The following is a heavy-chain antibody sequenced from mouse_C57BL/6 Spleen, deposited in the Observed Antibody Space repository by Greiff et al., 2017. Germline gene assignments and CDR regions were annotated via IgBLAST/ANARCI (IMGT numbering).Heavy chain of an antibody. CDR3: VRGGGHDYDGGFAY. CDR1: GFSFNTYA. Sequence: EVKLQESGGGLVQPKGSLKLSCAASGFSFNTYAMNWVRQAPGKGLEWVARIRSKSNNYATYYADSVKDRFTISRDDSESMLYLQMNNLKTEDTAMYYCVRGGGHDYDGGFAYWGQGTLVTVSA. CDR2: IRSKSNNYAT. J-gene: IGHJ3*01. V-gene: IGHV10-1*01. D-gene: IGHD2-4*01.